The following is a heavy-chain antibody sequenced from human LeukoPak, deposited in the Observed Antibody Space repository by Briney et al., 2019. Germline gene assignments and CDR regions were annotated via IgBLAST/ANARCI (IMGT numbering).Heavy chain of an antibody. CDR2: ISGSGDST. V-gene: IGHV3-23*01. J-gene: IGHJ5*02. Sequence: GRSLRPACAAAGFTVNSYAMSWVRQPPGNWLGWVSTISGSGDSTYYAESVKGRFTISRDNSRHTLYLQMDSLSAEDTAVYYCASAWGGYSYGYGGNWFDPWGQGTLVIVSS. CDR1: GFTVNSYA. D-gene: IGHD5-18*01. CDR3: ASAWGGYSYGYGGNWFDP.